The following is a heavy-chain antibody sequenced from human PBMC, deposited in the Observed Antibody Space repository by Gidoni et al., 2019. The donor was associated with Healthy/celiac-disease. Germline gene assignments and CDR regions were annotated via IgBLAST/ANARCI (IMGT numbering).Heavy chain of an antibody. CDR1: GFTFSSYA. CDR2: ISGSGGST. Sequence: EVQLLESGGGLVQPGGSMKLSCAASGFTFSSYAMSWVRQAPGKGLEWVSAISGSGGSTYYADSVKGRFTISRDNSKNTLYLQMNSLRAEDTAVYYCAKDWNYYYGMDVWGQGTTVTVSS. J-gene: IGHJ6*02. CDR3: AKDWNYYYGMDV. D-gene: IGHD1-1*01. V-gene: IGHV3-23*01.